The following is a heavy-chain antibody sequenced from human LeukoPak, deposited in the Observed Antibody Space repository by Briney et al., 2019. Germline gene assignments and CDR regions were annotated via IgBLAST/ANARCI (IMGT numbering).Heavy chain of an antibody. V-gene: IGHV3-48*03. CDR2: ISSSGSTI. D-gene: IGHD6-13*01. CDR3: AREAAADVFDI. J-gene: IGHJ3*02. CDR1: RFTFSSYE. Sequence: SGGSLRLSCAASRFTFSSYEMNWVRQTPGKGLEWVSYISSSGSTISYADSVKGRFTISRDNAKNSRYLQMNSLRADDTAVYYCAREAAADVFDIWGQGTMVTVSS.